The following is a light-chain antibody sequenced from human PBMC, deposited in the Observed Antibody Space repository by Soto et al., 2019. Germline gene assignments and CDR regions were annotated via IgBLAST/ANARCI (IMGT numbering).Light chain of an antibody. V-gene: IGKV3-15*01. Sequence: EIVMTQSPATLCVSPGERATLSCRASQSVGSDLAWYQQKPGQAPRLLIYGASTRATGIPARFSGSGSGTEFTPTISSLQSEDFAVYYCQQYNNWLTFGQGTRREIK. CDR1: QSVGSD. CDR2: GAS. J-gene: IGKJ5*01. CDR3: QQYNNWLT.